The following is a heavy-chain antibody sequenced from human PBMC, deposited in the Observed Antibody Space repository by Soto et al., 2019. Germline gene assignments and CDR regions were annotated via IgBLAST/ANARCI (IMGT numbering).Heavy chain of an antibody. V-gene: IGHV1-3*01. Sequence: GASGKVSCKASGYTFTSYAMHWVRQAPGQRLEWMGWINAGNGNTKYSQKFQGRVTITRDTSASTAYMERSSLRSEDTAVYYCARGPIQDPINWFDPWGKGTLVNVSS. CDR3: ARGPIQDPINWFDP. J-gene: IGHJ5*02. CDR2: INAGNGNT. CDR1: GYTFTSYA.